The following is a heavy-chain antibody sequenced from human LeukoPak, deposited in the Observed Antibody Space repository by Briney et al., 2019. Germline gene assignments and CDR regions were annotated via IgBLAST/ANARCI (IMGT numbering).Heavy chain of an antibody. D-gene: IGHD5-12*01. Sequence: GGSLRLSCAASGFTFSSYSMNWVRQAPGKGLEWVSSISSSSSYIYYADSVKGRFTISRDNAKNSLYLQMNSLRAEDTAVYYCARVYSGYDLSSNRGQSWGQGTLVTVSS. CDR2: ISSSSSYI. V-gene: IGHV3-21*01. CDR1: GFTFSSYS. J-gene: IGHJ4*02. CDR3: ARVYSGYDLSSNRGQS.